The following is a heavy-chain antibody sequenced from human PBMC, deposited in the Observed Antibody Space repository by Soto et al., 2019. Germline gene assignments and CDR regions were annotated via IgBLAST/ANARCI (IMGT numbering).Heavy chain of an antibody. D-gene: IGHD4-17*01. V-gene: IGHV1-8*01. CDR3: ASAPVPFYGDYDDSYYYYMDV. J-gene: IGHJ6*03. CDR1: GYTFTSYD. Sequence: QVQLVQSGAEVKKPGASVKVSCKASGYTFTSYDINWVRQATGQGLEWMGWMNPNSGNKGYAQKFQGRVTMTRITSISTAYMELSSLRSEDTAVYYCASAPVPFYGDYDDSYYYYMDVWGKGTTVTFSS. CDR2: MNPNSGNK.